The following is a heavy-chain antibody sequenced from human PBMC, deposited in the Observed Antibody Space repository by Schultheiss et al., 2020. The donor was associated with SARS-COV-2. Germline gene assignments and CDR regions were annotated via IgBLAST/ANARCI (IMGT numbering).Heavy chain of an antibody. CDR2: ISYDGSNK. V-gene: IGHV3-30-3*01. Sequence: GGSLRLSCAASGFTFSTYAMHWVRQAPGKGLKWVAVISYDGSNKYYADSVKGRFTISRDNSKNTLYLQMNSLRAEDTAVYYCARGHSSGYYNYFDYWGQGTLVTVSS. D-gene: IGHD3-22*01. CDR3: ARGHSSGYYNYFDY. CDR1: GFTFSTYA. J-gene: IGHJ4*02.